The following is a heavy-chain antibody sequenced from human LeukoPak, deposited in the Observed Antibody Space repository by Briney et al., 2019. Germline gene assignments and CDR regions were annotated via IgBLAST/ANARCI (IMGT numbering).Heavy chain of an antibody. CDR1: GFTFSSYA. D-gene: IGHD1-1*01. CDR2: ISFDGSNK. CDR3: ARSQIPGTTTPSFDY. J-gene: IGHJ4*02. V-gene: IGHV3-30*04. Sequence: PGGSPRLSCAVSGFTFSSYAMHWVRQAPGKGLEWVAVISFDGSNKYYADSVKGQFTISRDNSKNTLYLQMNSLRAEDTAVYYCARSQIPGTTTPSFDYWGQGTLVTVSS.